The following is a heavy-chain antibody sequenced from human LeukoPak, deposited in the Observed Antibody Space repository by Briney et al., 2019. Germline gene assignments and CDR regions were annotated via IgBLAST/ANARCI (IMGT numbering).Heavy chain of an antibody. J-gene: IGHJ3*02. CDR1: GDSVSSNSAA. CDR3: ARNGAGVYSYGSGSYYKGADAFDI. D-gene: IGHD3-10*01. Sequence: SQTLSLTCAISGDSVSSNSAAWNWIRQSPSRGLEWLGRTYYRSKWYNDYAVSVKSRITINPDTSKNQFSLQLNSVTPEDTAVYYWARNGAGVYSYGSGSYYKGADAFDIWAKGTMVTVSS. CDR2: TYYRSKWYN. V-gene: IGHV6-1*01.